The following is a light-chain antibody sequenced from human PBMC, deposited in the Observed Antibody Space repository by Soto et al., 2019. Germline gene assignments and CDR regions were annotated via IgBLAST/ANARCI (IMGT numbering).Light chain of an antibody. CDR2: GAS. Sequence: EIVMTQSPATLSVSPGERATLSCRASQSVSSNLAWYQQKPGQAPRLLIYGASTRATGIPARFSGSGSGTDFTLTISSLQPEDFATYYCQQYSSYPITFGQGTRLEIK. J-gene: IGKJ5*01. CDR1: QSVSSN. CDR3: QQYSSYPIT. V-gene: IGKV3-15*01.